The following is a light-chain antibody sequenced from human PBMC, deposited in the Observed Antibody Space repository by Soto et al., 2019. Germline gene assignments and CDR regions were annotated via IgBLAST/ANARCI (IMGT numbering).Light chain of an antibody. CDR1: STDVGGYIW. V-gene: IGLV2-14*01. J-gene: IGLJ1*01. Sequence: QSVLTQPASVSGSPGQSITISCIGSSTDVGGYIWVSWYQHHPGKAPKLIIYDVSDRPSEVSSRFSGSKSGNTASLTISGLQTEDEADYYCVSYTMRRTYVFGSGTKLTVL. CDR2: DVS. CDR3: VSYTMRRTYV.